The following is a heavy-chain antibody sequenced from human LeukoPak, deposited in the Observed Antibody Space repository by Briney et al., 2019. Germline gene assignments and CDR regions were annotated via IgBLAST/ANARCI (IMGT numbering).Heavy chain of an antibody. J-gene: IGHJ4*02. V-gene: IGHV1-24*01. D-gene: IGHD3-10*02. CDR2: FDPENGEI. CDR3: ATVPKRRLTIFGVMIREGFDF. Sequence: ASVKVSCKVSGYTLTELSMHWVRQAPGKGLEWMGGFDPENGEITYAQKFQGRVTMTEDTSTDTAYMELTSLRSEDTAVFYCATVPKRRLTIFGVMIREGFDFWGQGTLLTVST. CDR1: GYTLTELS.